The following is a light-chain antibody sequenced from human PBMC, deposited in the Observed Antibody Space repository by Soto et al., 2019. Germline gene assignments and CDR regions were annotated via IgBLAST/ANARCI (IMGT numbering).Light chain of an antibody. V-gene: IGKV3-15*01. CDR3: KQYNNWPQT. J-gene: IGKJ5*01. Sequence: DIVMTQSPASLAVSLGERATINCKSSQSVRSNLAWYQQKPGQAPRLLIYGAYTRATGVQARFSGSGSGTEFTLTIKSLQSEDFALYYCKQYNNWPQTFGQGTRLEIK. CDR1: QSVRSN. CDR2: GAY.